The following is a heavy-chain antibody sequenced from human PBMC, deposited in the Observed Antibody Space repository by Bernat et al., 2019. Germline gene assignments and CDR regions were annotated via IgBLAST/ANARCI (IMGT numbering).Heavy chain of an antibody. CDR1: GFTFSSYA. J-gene: IGHJ3*02. CDR3: ARASGGRVVVVVAATFSGDLDAVDI. CDR2: ISYDGSNK. V-gene: IGHV3-30-3*01. Sequence: QVQLVESGGGVVQPGRSLRLSCAASGFTFSSYAMHWFRQAPGNGLEWVAVISYDGSNKYYADSVKGRFTISRDNSKNTLYLQMNSLRAEDTAVYYCARASGGRVVVVVAATFSGDLDAVDIWGQGTMVTVSS. D-gene: IGHD2-15*01.